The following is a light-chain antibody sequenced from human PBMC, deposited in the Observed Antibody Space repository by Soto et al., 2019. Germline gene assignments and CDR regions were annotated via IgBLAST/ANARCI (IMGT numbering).Light chain of an antibody. V-gene: IGKV3-15*01. CDR2: GAS. Sequence: EIVMTQSQATLSVSPGERATLSCRASQSVSSNLAWYQQNPGQAPRLLSYGASTRATGIPARFSGSGSGTEFTLTLSSLQSEDFAVYYCQQYNNWPQTFGQGTKVEIK. J-gene: IGKJ1*01. CDR3: QQYNNWPQT. CDR1: QSVSSN.